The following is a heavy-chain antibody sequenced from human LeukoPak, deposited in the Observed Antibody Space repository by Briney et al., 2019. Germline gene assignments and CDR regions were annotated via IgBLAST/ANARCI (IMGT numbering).Heavy chain of an antibody. D-gene: IGHD3-10*01. Sequence: GGSLRLSCAASGFTFSSYAMSWVRQAPGKGLEWVSAISGSGDSTYYADSVKGRFTISRDNSKNTLYLQMNSLRAEDTAVYYCAKLLLLVVRGVIPLFDYWGQGTLVTVSS. V-gene: IGHV3-23*01. CDR1: GFTFSSYA. CDR2: ISGSGDST. J-gene: IGHJ4*02. CDR3: AKLLLLVVRGVIPLFDY.